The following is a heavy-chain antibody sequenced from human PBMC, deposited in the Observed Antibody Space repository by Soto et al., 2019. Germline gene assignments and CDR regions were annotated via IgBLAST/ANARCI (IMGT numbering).Heavy chain of an antibody. J-gene: IGHJ6*02. CDR2: VSPKTGET. D-gene: IGHD2-15*01. CDR3: AGRPSCRQVAQDYGMDV. CDR1: GYPFNGYY. Sequence: QVQLVQSGAEVKKPGASVTVSCKASGYPFNGYYIHWVRQAPGQGPEWMGWVSPKTGETHYIQKFQGRVTMTPETATSTDYMALSGLRHADTAVYDCAGRPSCRQVAQDYGMDVLGRGTTVTVS. V-gene: IGHV1-2*02.